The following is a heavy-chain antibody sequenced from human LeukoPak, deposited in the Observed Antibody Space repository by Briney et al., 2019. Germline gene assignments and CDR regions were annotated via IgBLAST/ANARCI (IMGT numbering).Heavy chain of an antibody. V-gene: IGHV1-18*01. CDR1: GYTFTSYG. CDR2: ISAYNGNT. CDR3: ARDTGSDYHDAFDI. D-gene: IGHD1-26*01. J-gene: IGHJ3*02. Sequence: ASVKVSCKASGYTFTSYGISWVRQAPGQGLEWMGWISAYNGNTNYAQKLQGRVTMTTDTSTSTAYMELRSLRSEDTAVYYCARDTGSDYHDAFDIWGQGTMVTVSS.